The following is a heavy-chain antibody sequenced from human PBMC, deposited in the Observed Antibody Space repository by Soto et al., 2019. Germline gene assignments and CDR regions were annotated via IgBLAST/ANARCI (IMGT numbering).Heavy chain of an antibody. CDR1: GFTFSSYA. CDR2: ISYDGSNK. D-gene: IGHD3-22*01. V-gene: IGHV3-30-3*01. J-gene: IGHJ4*02. Sequence: QVQLVESGGGVVQPGRSLRLSCAASGFTFSSYAMHWVRQAPGKGLEWVAVISYDGSNKYYADSVKGRFTISRDNSKNTLYLQMNSLRAEDTAVYYCARDQAYYYDSSGYYPYDYWGQDPLVTVSS. CDR3: ARDQAYYYDSSGYYPYDY.